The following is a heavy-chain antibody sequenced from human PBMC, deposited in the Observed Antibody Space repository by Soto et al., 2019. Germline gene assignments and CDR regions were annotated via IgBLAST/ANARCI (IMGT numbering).Heavy chain of an antibody. V-gene: IGHV3-21*01. D-gene: IGHD4-17*01. CDR3: ARTLFYDCGLRHYYYYGMDV. J-gene: IGHJ6*02. CDR2: ISSSSSYI. Sequence: GGSLRLSCAASGFTFSSYSMNWVRQAPGKGLEWVSSISSSSSYIYYADSVKGRFTISRDNAKNSLYLQMNSLRAEDTAVYYCARTLFYDCGLRHYYYYGMDVWGQGTTVTVSS. CDR1: GFTFSSYS.